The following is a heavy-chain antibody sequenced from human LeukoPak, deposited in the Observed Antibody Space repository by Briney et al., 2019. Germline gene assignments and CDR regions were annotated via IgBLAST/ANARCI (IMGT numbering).Heavy chain of an antibody. CDR3: ARDSHDICSGGSCYSHYYYYMDV. D-gene: IGHD2-15*01. Sequence: SETLSLTCTVSGGSLSSYYWSWIRQPPGTGLEWIGYIYYSGSTNYNPSLKSRVTISVDTSKNQFSLKLSSVTAADTAVYYCARDSHDICSGGSCYSHYYYYMDVWGKGTTVTVSS. V-gene: IGHV4-59*01. CDR2: IYYSGST. J-gene: IGHJ6*03. CDR1: GGSLSSYY.